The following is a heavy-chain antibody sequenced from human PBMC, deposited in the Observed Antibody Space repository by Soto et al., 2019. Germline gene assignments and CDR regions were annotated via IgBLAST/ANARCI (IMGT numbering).Heavy chain of an antibody. CDR3: AVAVAGPTAIGY. J-gene: IGHJ4*02. V-gene: IGHV3-74*01. CDR1: GFTFSSYW. Sequence: EVQLVESGGGLVQPGGSLRLSCAASGFTFSSYWMHWVRQAPGKGLVWVSRINSDGSSTSYADSVKGRFTISSDNAKNTLYLQMNSVRAEDTAVYYCAVAVAGPTAIGYWGQGALVTVSS. CDR2: INSDGSST. D-gene: IGHD6-19*01.